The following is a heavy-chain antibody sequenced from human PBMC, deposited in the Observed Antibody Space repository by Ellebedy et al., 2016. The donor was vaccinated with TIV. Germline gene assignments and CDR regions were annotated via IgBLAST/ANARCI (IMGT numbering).Heavy chain of an antibody. CDR3: ARGLITMVRGPLLGPYYGMDV. CDR2: IWYDGSNK. V-gene: IGHV3-33*01. D-gene: IGHD3-10*01. Sequence: GGSLRLSCAASGFTFSSYGMHWVRQAPGKGLEWVAVIWYDGSNKYYEDSVKGRFTISRDNSKNTLYLQMNSLRAEDTAVYYCARGLITMVRGPLLGPYYGMDVWGQGTTVAVSS. CDR1: GFTFSSYG. J-gene: IGHJ6*02.